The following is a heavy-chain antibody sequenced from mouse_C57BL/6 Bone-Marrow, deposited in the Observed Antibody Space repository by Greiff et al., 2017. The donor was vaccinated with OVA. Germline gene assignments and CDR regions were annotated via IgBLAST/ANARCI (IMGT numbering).Heavy chain of an antibody. CDR2: INPSSGYT. CDR1: GYTFTSYT. J-gene: IGHJ3*01. Sequence: QVQLKQSGAELARPGASVKMSCKASGYTFTSYTMHWVKQRPGQGLEWIGYINPSSGYTKYNQKFKDKATLTADKPSSTAYMQLSSLTSEDSAVYYCARSGGFAYWGQGTLVTVSA. CDR3: ARSGGFAY. V-gene: IGHV1-4*01.